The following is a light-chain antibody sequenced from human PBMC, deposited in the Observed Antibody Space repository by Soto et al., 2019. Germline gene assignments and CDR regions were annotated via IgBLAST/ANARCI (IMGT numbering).Light chain of an antibody. V-gene: IGKV3-15*01. CDR1: QSVSSN. Sequence: EIVMTQSPASLSVSPGESATLSCRASQSVSSNLAWYQQKPGQAPRLLIYGASTRATGIPARFSGSESGTDFTLTLSSLDPEEFAVYDCQQSGSSLRTVGQGTKVAIK. CDR2: GAS. CDR3: QQSGSSLRT. J-gene: IGKJ1*01.